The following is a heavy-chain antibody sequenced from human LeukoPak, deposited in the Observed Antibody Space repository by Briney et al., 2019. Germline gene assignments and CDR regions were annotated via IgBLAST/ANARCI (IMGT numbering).Heavy chain of an antibody. CDR2: IIGSGGTT. V-gene: IGHV3-23*01. Sequence: GGSLRLSSAASGFTFSSYAISWVRQTPVKGLEWVSAIIGSGGTTYYADSVKGRYNITRDNSKNTLYLQMNSLRAEDTAVYYCAKDGSTYYYDSSGYYNWFDPWGQGTLVTVSS. CDR3: AKDGSTYYYDSSGYYNWFDP. CDR1: GFTFSSYA. J-gene: IGHJ5*02. D-gene: IGHD3-22*01.